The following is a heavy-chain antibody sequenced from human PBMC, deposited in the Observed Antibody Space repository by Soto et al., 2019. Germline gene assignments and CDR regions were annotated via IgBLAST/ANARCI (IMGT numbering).Heavy chain of an antibody. CDR1: GFTFSSYG. CDR3: AKDLRSMVRGVIPFDY. CDR2: ISYDGSSK. Sequence: QVQLVESGGGVVQPGRSLRLSCAASGFTFSSYGMHWVRQAPGKGLEWVAGISYDGSSKYYADSVKGRFTISRDNSKNTLYLQMNCLRAEDTAVYYCAKDLRSMVRGVIPFDYWGQGNLVTVSS. J-gene: IGHJ4*02. V-gene: IGHV3-30*18. D-gene: IGHD3-10*01.